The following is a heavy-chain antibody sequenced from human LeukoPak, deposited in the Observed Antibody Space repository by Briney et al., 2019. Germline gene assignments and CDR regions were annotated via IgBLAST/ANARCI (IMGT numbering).Heavy chain of an antibody. CDR3: ARADIWGSYRFDY. CDR1: GGSISSYY. D-gene: IGHD3-16*02. V-gene: IGHV4-59*01. Sequence: SETLSLTCTVSGGSISSYYWSWIRQPPGKGLEWIGYIYYSGSTNYNPSLKSRVTISVDTSKNQFSLKLSSVTVADTAVYYCARADIWGSYRFDYWGQGTLVTVSS. CDR2: IYYSGST. J-gene: IGHJ4*02.